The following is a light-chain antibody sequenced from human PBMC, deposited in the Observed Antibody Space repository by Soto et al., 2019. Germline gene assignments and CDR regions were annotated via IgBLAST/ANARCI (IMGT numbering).Light chain of an antibody. CDR2: DVT. Sequence: QSALTQPASVSGSPVQSITISCTGTSSDVGGYNSVSWYRQDPGKAPKLMIYDVTNRPSGVSNRFSGSKSGNTASQTLSGLQAEDEADYYCSSFTSSNTYVFGTGTKLTVL. V-gene: IGLV2-14*01. CDR1: SSDVGGYNS. CDR3: SSFTSSNTYV. J-gene: IGLJ1*01.